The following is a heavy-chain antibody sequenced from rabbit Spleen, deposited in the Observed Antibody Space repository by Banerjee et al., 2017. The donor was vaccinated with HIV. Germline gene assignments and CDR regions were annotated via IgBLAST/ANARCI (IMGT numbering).Heavy chain of an antibody. CDR2: IYADTSGST. Sequence: QSLEESGGDLVKPEGSLTLTCTASGFSFSSSYYMCWVRQAPGKGLECIACIYADTSGSTWYASWAKGRFTISKTSSTTVTLEMTSLTVADTATYFCARGSAAMTMVITGYYLGLWGPGTLVTVS. CDR1: GFSFSSSYY. V-gene: IGHV1S40*01. D-gene: IGHD2-1*01. CDR3: ARGSAAMTMVITGYYLGL. J-gene: IGHJ4*01.